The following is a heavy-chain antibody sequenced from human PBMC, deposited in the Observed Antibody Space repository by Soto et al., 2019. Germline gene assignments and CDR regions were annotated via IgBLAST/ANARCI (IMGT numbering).Heavy chain of an antibody. Sequence: PGGSLRLSCAASGFALSSYSIGWVRQAPGKGPERVSFTFNFDGSLYYADSVKGRFAISRDNAKNSVYLQMNSLRAEDTAVYYCARDELQWKETDASDIWGQGTMVTVSS. V-gene: IGHV3-21*01. CDR1: GFALSSYS. J-gene: IGHJ3*02. CDR3: ARDELQWKETDASDI. CDR2: TFNFDGSL. D-gene: IGHD4-4*01.